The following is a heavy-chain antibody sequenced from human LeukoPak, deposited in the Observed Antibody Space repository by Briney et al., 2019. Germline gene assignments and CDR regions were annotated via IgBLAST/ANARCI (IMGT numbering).Heavy chain of an antibody. CDR3: ARDFSGSIDY. Sequence: GGSLRLSCAASGFTFSSNLMHWVRQGPGKGPVWVSHINGDGNTIRYADSVKGRFTISRDNAKNTLYLQMNSLRAEDTAVYFCARDFSGSIDYWGQGTQVTVSS. J-gene: IGHJ4*02. CDR1: GFTFSSNL. CDR2: INGDGNTI. D-gene: IGHD3-3*01. V-gene: IGHV3-74*01.